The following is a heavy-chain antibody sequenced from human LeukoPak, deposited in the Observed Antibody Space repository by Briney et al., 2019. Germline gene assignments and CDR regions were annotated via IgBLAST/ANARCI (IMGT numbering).Heavy chain of an antibody. D-gene: IGHD3-10*01. Sequence: ASVKVSCKASGYTFTGYYMHWVRQAPGQGLEWMGWINPNSGGTNYAQKLQGRVTMTTDTSTSTAYMELRSLRSDDTAVYYCARVGRFGELFVSAAVIYMDVWGKGTTVTISS. CDR2: INPNSGGT. V-gene: IGHV1-2*02. CDR1: GYTFTGYY. J-gene: IGHJ6*03. CDR3: ARVGRFGELFVSAAVIYMDV.